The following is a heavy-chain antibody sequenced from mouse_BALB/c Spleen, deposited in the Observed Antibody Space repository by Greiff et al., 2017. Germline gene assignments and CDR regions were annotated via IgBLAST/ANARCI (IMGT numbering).Heavy chain of an antibody. J-gene: IGHJ4*01. CDR1: GFSLTSYG. CDR3: AREDGLYAMDY. V-gene: IGHV2-9*02. Sequence: QVQLQQSGPGLVQPSQSLSITCTVSGFSLTSYGVHWVRQSPGKGLEWLGVIWAGGSTNYNSALMSRLSISKDNSKSQVFLKMNSLQTDDTAMYYCAREDGLYAMDYWGQGTSVTVSS. D-gene: IGHD2-3*01. CDR2: IWAGGST.